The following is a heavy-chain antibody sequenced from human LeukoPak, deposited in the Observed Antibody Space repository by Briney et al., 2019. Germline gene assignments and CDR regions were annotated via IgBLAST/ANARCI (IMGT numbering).Heavy chain of an antibody. D-gene: IGHD3-10*01. J-gene: IGHJ4*02. Sequence: SETLSLTCTVSGGSTSSSSYYWGWIRQPPGKGLEWIGSIYYSGSTYYNPSLKSRVTISVDTSKNQFSLKLSSVTAADTAVYYCARQEVRGVIITLDYWGQGTLVTVSS. CDR3: ARQEVRGVIITLDY. V-gene: IGHV4-39*01. CDR1: GGSTSSSSYY. CDR2: IYYSGST.